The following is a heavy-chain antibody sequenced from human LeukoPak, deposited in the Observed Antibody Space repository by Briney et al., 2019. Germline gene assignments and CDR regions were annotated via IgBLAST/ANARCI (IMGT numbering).Heavy chain of an antibody. CDR2: INPNSGGT. J-gene: IGHJ4*02. Sequence: ASVKVSCKASGYTFIDYYMHWVRQAPGQGLEWMGWINPNSGGTNYAQKFQGRVTMTRDTSISTAYMDLSRLRSDDTAVYYCARGSGYSYGPPGGYWGQGTLDTVSS. CDR1: GYTFIDYY. V-gene: IGHV1-2*02. CDR3: ARGSGYSYGPPGGY. D-gene: IGHD5-18*01.